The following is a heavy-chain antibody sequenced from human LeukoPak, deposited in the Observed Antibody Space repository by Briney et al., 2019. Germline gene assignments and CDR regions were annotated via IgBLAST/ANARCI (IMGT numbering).Heavy chain of an antibody. CDR2: SSGSCGRT. D-gene: IGHD3-3*01. CDR3: AKDRSDFWSTYSSNPFDY. CDR1: KFTFSSYA. J-gene: IGHJ4*02. V-gene: IGHV3-23*01. Sequence: PGGSVRLSCAASKFTFSSYAMNWVRQASGRGLEGVSGSSGSCGRTYYADYVKGRFTISRDNSKNTLYLQMNSLRAEDTAVYYCAKDRSDFWSTYSSNPFDYWGQGTLVTVSS.